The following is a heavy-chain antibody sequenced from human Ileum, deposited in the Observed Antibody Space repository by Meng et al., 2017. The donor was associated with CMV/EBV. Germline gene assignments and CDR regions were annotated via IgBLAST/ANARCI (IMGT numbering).Heavy chain of an antibody. CDR3: AKYYDTWSGYGSYFDY. D-gene: IGHD3-3*01. CDR2: VTGGGGST. J-gene: IGHJ4*02. Sequence: GGSLRLSCAASGFSFSNYAMSWVRQAPGKGLEWVSGVTGGGGSTYHADSVKGRFTISRDNSKNTLYLQMNSLRVEDTAIYYCAKYYDTWSGYGSYFDYWGQGALVTVSS. CDR1: GFSFSNYA. V-gene: IGHV3-23*01.